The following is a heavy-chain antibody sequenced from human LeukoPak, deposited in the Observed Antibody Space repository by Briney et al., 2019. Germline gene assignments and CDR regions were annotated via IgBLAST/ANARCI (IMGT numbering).Heavy chain of an antibody. CDR3: AKDLGVRGVPAAFDY. D-gene: IGHD3-10*01. V-gene: IGHV3-11*04. J-gene: IGHJ4*02. CDR2: ISSSGSTI. CDR1: GGSFSGYY. Sequence: LSLTCAVYGGSFSGYYWSWIRQAPGKGLEWVSDISSSGSTINYADSVKGRVTISRDNAKNSLYLQMNSLRAEDTAVYYCAKDLGVRGVPAAFDYWGQGTLVTVSS.